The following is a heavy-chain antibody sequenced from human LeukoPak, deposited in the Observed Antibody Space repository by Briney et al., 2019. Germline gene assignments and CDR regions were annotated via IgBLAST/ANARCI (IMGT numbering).Heavy chain of an antibody. Sequence: PGGSLRLSCAASGFTFSNYAMNWVRQAPGKGLEWVSYISSSGSTIYYADSVKGRFTISRDNAKNSLYLQMNSLRAEDTAVYYCARISSLAVAGINWGQGTLVTVSS. CDR3: ARISSLAVAGIN. J-gene: IGHJ4*02. CDR2: ISSSGSTI. D-gene: IGHD6-19*01. V-gene: IGHV3-48*03. CDR1: GFTFSNYA.